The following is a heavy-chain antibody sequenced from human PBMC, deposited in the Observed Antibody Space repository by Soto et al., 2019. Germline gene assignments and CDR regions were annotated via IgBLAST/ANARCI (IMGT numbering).Heavy chain of an antibody. J-gene: IGHJ6*02. D-gene: IGHD3-10*01. V-gene: IGHV5-10-1*01. Sequence: PGESLKISCKGSGYSFTSYWISWLRQMPGKGLVWMGRFDPSASYTNYSPSFQGHVTISADKSISTAYLQWSSLKASDTAMYYCAGALSHYYYGMDVWGQGTTVTVSS. CDR2: FDPSASYT. CDR1: GYSFTSYW. CDR3: AGALSHYYYGMDV.